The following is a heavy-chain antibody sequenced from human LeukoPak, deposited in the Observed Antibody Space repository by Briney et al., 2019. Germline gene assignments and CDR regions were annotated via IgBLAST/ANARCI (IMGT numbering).Heavy chain of an antibody. V-gene: IGHV3-64*01. Sequence: GGSLRLSCAASGFTFSSYAMHWVRQPPGKGLEYVSAISSNGGSTYYANSVKGRFTISRDNSKNTLYLQMGSLRAEDMAVYYCARGLKYWSEFDYWGQGILVTVSS. CDR2: ISSNGGST. CDR1: GFTFSSYA. J-gene: IGHJ4*02. CDR3: ARGLKYWSEFDY. D-gene: IGHD2-8*02.